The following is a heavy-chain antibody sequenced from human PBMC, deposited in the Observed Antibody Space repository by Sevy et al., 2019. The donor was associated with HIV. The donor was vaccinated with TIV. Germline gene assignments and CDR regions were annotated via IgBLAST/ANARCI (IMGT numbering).Heavy chain of an antibody. CDR1: GGSISSLY. J-gene: IGHJ4*02. Sequence: SETLSLTCTVSGGSISSLYWNWIRQPPGKGLEWIANIYYNGETNYNPSLRSRITISLDTSSNQVSLRLTCVTAADTAIYYCAGENALGKDYSWGQGTLVTVSS. D-gene: IGHD3-16*01. CDR3: AGENALGKDYS. V-gene: IGHV4-59*08. CDR2: IYYNGET.